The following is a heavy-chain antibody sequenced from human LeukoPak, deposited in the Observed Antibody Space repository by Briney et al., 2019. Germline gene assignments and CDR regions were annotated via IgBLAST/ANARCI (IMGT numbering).Heavy chain of an antibody. J-gene: IGHJ4*02. CDR1: GGSFSGYY. CDR3: ARGRPCSSTSCRSDY. D-gene: IGHD2-2*01. Sequence: SETLSLTCAVYGGSFSGYYWSWIRQPPGKGLEWIGEINHSGSTNYNPSLKSRVTISVDTSKNQFSLKLSSVTAADTAVYYCARGRPCSSTSCRSDYWGQGTLVTVSS. CDR2: INHSGST. V-gene: IGHV4-34*01.